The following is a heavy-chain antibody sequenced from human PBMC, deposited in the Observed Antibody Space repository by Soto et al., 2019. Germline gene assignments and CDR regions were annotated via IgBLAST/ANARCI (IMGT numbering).Heavy chain of an antibody. J-gene: IGHJ4*02. V-gene: IGHV3-30*18. Sequence: GGSLRLSCAASGFTFSSYGMHWVRQAPGKGLEWVAVISYDGSNKYYADSVKGRFTISTDNSKNTLYLQINSLRAEDTAVYYCAKDLVTMIVVALRQNYFDYWGQGTLVTVSS. CDR3: AKDLVTMIVVALRQNYFDY. D-gene: IGHD3-22*01. CDR1: GFTFSSYG. CDR2: ISYDGSNK.